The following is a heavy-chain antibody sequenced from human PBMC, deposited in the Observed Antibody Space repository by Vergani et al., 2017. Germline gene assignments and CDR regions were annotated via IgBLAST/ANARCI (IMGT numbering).Heavy chain of an antibody. CDR3: ARDLRLLYNRFDP. D-gene: IGHD1-14*01. Sequence: VQLVESGGGVVQPGRSLRLSCAASGFTFNQYGMHWVRQAPGKGLEWVAVTWYDGNNKQYADSVKGRFTISRDNSKSTMYLQMNSLRDEDTGVYYGARDLRLLYNRFDPWGQGTLVTVSS. CDR2: TWYDGNNK. CDR1: GFTFNQYG. V-gene: IGHV3-33*01. J-gene: IGHJ5*02.